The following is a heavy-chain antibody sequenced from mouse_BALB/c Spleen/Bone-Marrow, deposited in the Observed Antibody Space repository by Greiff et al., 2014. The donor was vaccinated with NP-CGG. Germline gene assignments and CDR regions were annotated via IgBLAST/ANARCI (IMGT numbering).Heavy chain of an antibody. V-gene: IGHV1-69*02. CDR1: GYTFTSYW. CDR2: IYPSDSYT. CDR3: TRSGTLGAMDY. D-gene: IGHD4-1*01. J-gene: IGHJ4*01. Sequence: QVHVKQSGAELVRPGASVKLSCKASGYTFTSYWINWVKQRPGQGLEWIGNIYPSDSYTNYNQKFKDKATLTVDKSSSTAYMQLSSPTSEDSVVYYCTRSGTLGAMDYWGQGTSVTVSS.